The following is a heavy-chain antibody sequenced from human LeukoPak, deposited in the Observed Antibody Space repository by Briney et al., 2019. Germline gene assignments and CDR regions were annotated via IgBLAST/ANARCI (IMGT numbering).Heavy chain of an antibody. CDR2: ISAYNGNT. Sequence: ASVKVSCKASGYTFRTYGINWVRQAPGQGLGWMGWISAYNGNTNYAQRLQGRVTMTTDTSTSTAYMELRRRRSDDTAVYYCTRDAYSTSSSGFDPWGQGTRVTVSS. V-gene: IGHV1-18*01. CDR1: GYTFRTYG. D-gene: IGHD6-6*01. J-gene: IGHJ5*02. CDR3: TRDAYSTSSSGFDP.